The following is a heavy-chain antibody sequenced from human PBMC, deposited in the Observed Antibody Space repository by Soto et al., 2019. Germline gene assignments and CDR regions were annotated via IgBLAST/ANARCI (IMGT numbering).Heavy chain of an antibody. CDR1: GGSLSSYA. D-gene: IGHD5-12*01. J-gene: IGHJ4*02. V-gene: IGHV1-69*06. CDR3: AVEMATIDDY. CDR2: IIPIFGTA. Sequence: SLKVSCKGSGGSLSSYASSWVRQAPGQGLEWMGGIIPIFGTANYAQKFQGRVTITADKSTSTAYMELSSLRSEDTAVYYCAVEMATIDDYWGQGTLVTVSS.